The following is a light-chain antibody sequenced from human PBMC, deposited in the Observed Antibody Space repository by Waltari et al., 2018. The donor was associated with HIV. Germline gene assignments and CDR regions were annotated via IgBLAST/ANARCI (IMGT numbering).Light chain of an antibody. Sequence: ETVMTQSPATLSVSPGERATLSRRASQSVGSNLAWYQQQPGQAPRLLIYGASTRATGIPARFSGSGSGTEFTLTISSLQSEDFAVYYCQQYNNWPPLTFGGGTKVEIK. CDR3: QQYNNWPPLT. CDR1: QSVGSN. J-gene: IGKJ4*01. V-gene: IGKV3-15*01. CDR2: GAS.